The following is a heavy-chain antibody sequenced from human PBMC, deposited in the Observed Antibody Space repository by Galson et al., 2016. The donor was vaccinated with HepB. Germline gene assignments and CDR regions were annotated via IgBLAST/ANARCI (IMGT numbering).Heavy chain of an antibody. CDR2: ISYNGGTT. J-gene: IGHJ4*02. V-gene: IGHV3-64D*09. Sequence: SLRLSCAASGFTFSSYAMHWVRQAPGKGLEYVSVISYNGGTTYYADSVMGRFTISRDNSKNTLFLQTSGLRPEDTAVYYCVKEHVSEWEVGYFDYWGQGTLVTVSS. CDR3: VKEHVSEWEVGYFDY. D-gene: IGHD3-3*01. CDR1: GFTFSSYA.